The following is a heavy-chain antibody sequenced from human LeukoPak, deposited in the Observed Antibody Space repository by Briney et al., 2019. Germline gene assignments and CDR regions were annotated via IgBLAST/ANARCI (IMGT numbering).Heavy chain of an antibody. J-gene: IGHJ4*02. CDR3: ARDKGPVAGTGVGSFDH. D-gene: IGHD6-19*01. CDR2: ITPKSGGT. Sequence: GASVKVSCKASGYTFTDYFIHRVRQAPGQGLEWMGWITPKSGGTNYAQKFQGRVTITRDPSISTAYMELSSLRSDDTAVYFCARDKGPVAGTGVGSFDHWGQGTLVTVSS. CDR1: GYTFTDYF. V-gene: IGHV1-2*02.